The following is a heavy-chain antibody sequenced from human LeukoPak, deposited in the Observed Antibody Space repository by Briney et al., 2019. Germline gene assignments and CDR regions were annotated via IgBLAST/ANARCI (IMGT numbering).Heavy chain of an antibody. J-gene: IGHJ3*02. Sequence: GGSLRLSCAASGFTFSSYEMNWVRQAPGKGLEWVSYISSSGSTKYYADSVRGRFTISRDNAKNSLYLQMNSLRAEDTAVYYCARPSGPYGSGAFDIWGQGTMVTVSS. CDR3: ARPSGPYGSGAFDI. V-gene: IGHV3-48*03. CDR1: GFTFSSYE. CDR2: ISSSGSTK. D-gene: IGHD5-12*01.